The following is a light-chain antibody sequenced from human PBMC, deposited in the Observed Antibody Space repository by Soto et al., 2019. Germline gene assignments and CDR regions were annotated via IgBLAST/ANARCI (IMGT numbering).Light chain of an antibody. J-gene: IGKJ4*01. CDR1: QGISSY. Sequence: DIQLTQSPSFLAASVGDRVTITCRASQGISSYLAWYQQKPGKAPKIMIYAASTLQSGVPSRFRGSGSGTEFTLTISSLKPEDFETYYCQQLNSYPLTFGGGTKVDIK. V-gene: IGKV1-9*01. CDR3: QQLNSYPLT. CDR2: AAS.